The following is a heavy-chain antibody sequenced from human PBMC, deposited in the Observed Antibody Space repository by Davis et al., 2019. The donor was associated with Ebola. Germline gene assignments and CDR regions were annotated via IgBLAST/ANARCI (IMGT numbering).Heavy chain of an antibody. CDR2: ISGSGGST. V-gene: IGHV3-23*01. J-gene: IGHJ4*02. CDR3: ARDGYYDSSGNFDY. CDR1: GFTFSSYA. D-gene: IGHD3-22*01. Sequence: PGGSLRLSCAASGFTFSSYAMSWVRQAPGKGLEWVSAISGSGGSTYYADSVKGRFTISRDNSKNTLYLQTNSLRAEDTAVYYCARDGYYDSSGNFDYWGQGTLVTVSS.